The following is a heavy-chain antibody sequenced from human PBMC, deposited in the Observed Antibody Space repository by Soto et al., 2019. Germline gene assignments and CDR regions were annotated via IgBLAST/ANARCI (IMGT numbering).Heavy chain of an antibody. D-gene: IGHD6-13*01. Sequence: QVQLQESGPGLVKPSETLSLTCTVSGGSISSYYWSWIWQPPGKGLEWIGYIYFSGGTNYNPSLKSRVTISVHTSKNQFFLKLSSVTAADTAVYYCARVSRCWYGSIWDYWGQVILVTVSS. CDR1: GGSISSYY. V-gene: IGHV4-59*08. CDR2: IYFSGGT. J-gene: IGHJ4*02. CDR3: ARVSRCWYGSIWDY.